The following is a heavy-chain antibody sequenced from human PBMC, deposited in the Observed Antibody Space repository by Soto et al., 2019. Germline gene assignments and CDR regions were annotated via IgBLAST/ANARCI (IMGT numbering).Heavy chain of an antibody. J-gene: IGHJ4*02. CDR1: GGSISSYY. CDR3: AASITFDY. V-gene: IGHV4-59*01. Sequence: SETLSLACSVSGGSISSYYCSWIRQPPGKGLEWIGYICYSGSTNYNPSLKSRVTMSVDTSKNHFSLKLSSVTAADTAVYYCAASITFDYWGQGTLVTVSS. D-gene: IGHD5-12*01. CDR2: ICYSGST.